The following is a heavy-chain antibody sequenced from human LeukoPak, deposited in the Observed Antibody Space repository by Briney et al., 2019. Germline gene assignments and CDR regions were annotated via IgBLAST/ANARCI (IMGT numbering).Heavy chain of an antibody. CDR1: GFTFSSYW. V-gene: IGHV3-7*03. Sequence: EGSLRLSCAASGFTFSSYWMNWARQAPGKGLEWVASINHNGNVNYYVDSVKGRFTISRDNAKNSLYLQMRNLRAEDTAVYFCARGGGLDVWGQGATVTVSS. J-gene: IGHJ6*02. CDR3: ARGGGLDV. CDR2: INHNGNVN. D-gene: IGHD3-16*01.